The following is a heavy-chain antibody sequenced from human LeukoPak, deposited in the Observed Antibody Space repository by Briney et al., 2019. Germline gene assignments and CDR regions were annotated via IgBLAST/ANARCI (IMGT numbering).Heavy chain of an antibody. Sequence: SETLSLTCTVSGGSISSGGYYWSWIRQPPGKGLEWIGYIYHSGSTHYNPSLKSRVTISVDRSKNQFSLKLSSVTAADTAVYYCARVGYCSSTSCYNAFDIWGQGTMVTVSS. CDR1: GGSISSGGYY. D-gene: IGHD2-2*02. J-gene: IGHJ3*02. V-gene: IGHV4-30-2*01. CDR3: ARVGYCSSTSCYNAFDI. CDR2: IYHSGST.